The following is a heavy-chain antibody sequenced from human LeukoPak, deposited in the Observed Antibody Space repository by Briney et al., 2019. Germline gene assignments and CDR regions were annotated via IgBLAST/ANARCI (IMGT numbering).Heavy chain of an antibody. D-gene: IGHD1-26*01. J-gene: IGHJ4*02. CDR2: IYDSGST. CDR3: ARSLVGATTGYDY. CDR1: GGSISSYY. Sequence: SETLSLTCTVSGGSISSYYWSWIRQPPGKGLEWIGYIYDSGSTNYNPSLKSRVTISVDTSKNQFSLKLSSVTAADTAVYYCARSLVGATTGYDYWGQGTLVTVSS. V-gene: IGHV4-59*01.